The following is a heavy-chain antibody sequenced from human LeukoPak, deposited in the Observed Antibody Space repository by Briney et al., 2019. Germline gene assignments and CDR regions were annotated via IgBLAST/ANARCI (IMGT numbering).Heavy chain of an antibody. Sequence: ESGGSLRLSCTASGFTFGDYAMSWFRQAPGKGLEWVGFIRSKAYGGTTEYAASVKGRFTISRDDSKSIAYLQMNSLKTEDTAVYYCTRAFKSPYCGGDCYSVHFDYWGQGTLVTVPS. CDR3: TRAFKSPYCGGDCYSVHFDY. J-gene: IGHJ4*02. CDR1: GFTFGDYA. V-gene: IGHV3-49*03. D-gene: IGHD2-21*02. CDR2: IRSKAYGGTT.